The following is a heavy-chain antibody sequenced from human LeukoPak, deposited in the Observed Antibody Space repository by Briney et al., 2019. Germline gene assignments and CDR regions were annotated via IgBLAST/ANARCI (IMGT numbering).Heavy chain of an antibody. CDR3: ARAPTYGDYWYFDL. D-gene: IGHD4-17*01. J-gene: IGHJ2*01. CDR1: GGSFSGSY. V-gene: IGHV4-34*01. Sequence: SETLSLTCAVYGGSFSGSYWSWLPQPPGKGLEWIGEIDHSGSTNYNPSLKSRVTISVDTTKNQFSLKLSSVNAAATGVYYCARAPTYGDYWYFDLWGRGTLATVSS. CDR2: IDHSGST.